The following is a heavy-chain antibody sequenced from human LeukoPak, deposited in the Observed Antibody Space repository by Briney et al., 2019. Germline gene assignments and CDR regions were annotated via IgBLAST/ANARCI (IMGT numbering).Heavy chain of an antibody. D-gene: IGHD2-2*01. J-gene: IGHJ4*02. Sequence: GASVKVSCKASGYTFTSYGISWVRQAPGQGLEWMGWISAYNGNTNYAQKLQGRVTMTTDTSTSTAYMELRSLRSDDTAVYYCAREGYCSSTSCYFHPYYFDYWGQGTLVTVSS. CDR2: ISAYNGNT. CDR3: AREGYCSSTSCYFHPYYFDY. CDR1: GYTFTSYG. V-gene: IGHV1-18*01.